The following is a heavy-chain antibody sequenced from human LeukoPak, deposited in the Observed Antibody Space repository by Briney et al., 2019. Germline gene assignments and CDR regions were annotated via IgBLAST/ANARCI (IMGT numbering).Heavy chain of an antibody. CDR3: ARDRGSFYSWFDP. J-gene: IGHJ5*02. CDR1: GGSISSGSYY. V-gene: IGHV4-61*02. Sequence: SETLSLTCTVSGGSISSGSYYWSWIRQPAGKGLEWIGRIYTSGSTNYNPSLKSRVTISVDTSKNQFSLKLSSVTAADTAVYYCARDRGSFYSWFDPWGQGTLVTVSS. CDR2: IYTSGST. D-gene: IGHD1-26*01.